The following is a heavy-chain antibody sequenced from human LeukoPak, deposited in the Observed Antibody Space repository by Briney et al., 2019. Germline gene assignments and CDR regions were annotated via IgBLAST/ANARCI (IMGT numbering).Heavy chain of an antibody. CDR2: LNTSGGT. V-gene: IGHV4-4*07. Sequence: SETLSLTCTVSGGSISNNYWSWIRLPAGKGLEWIGRLNTSGGTNYNPSLKSRVTISLDTSKNQFSLKLTSVTAADTAVYYCATLPGGVTTPNPSWGQGTLVTVSS. CDR1: GGSISNNY. CDR3: ATLPGGVTTPNPS. D-gene: IGHD4-17*01. J-gene: IGHJ5*02.